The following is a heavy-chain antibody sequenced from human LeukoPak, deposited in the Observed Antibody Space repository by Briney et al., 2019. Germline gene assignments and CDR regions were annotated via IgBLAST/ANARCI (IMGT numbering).Heavy chain of an antibody. J-gene: IGHJ6*03. V-gene: IGHV4-4*02. CDR1: GGSISSSNW. CDR2: IYHSGST. CDR3: ARGGGSYYYYYYYMDV. Sequence: PSETLSLTCAVSGGSISSSNWWSWVRQPPGKGLEWIGEIYHSGSTNYNPSLKSRVTISVENSKNQFSLKRSSVTAADTAVYYCARGGGSYYYYYYYMDVWGKGTTVTVSS. D-gene: IGHD1-26*01.